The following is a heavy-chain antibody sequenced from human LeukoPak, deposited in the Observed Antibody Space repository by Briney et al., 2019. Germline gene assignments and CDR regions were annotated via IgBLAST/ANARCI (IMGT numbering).Heavy chain of an antibody. Sequence: GRSLRLSCAASGFTFSSYAMHWVRQAPGKGLEWVAVISYDGSNKYYADSVKGRFTISRDNSKNTLYLQMNSLRAEDTAVYYCARDAYYYGSGSYLVSDYWGQGTLVTVSS. J-gene: IGHJ4*02. V-gene: IGHV3-30*04. CDR1: GFTFSSYA. CDR3: ARDAYYYGSGSYLVSDY. CDR2: ISYDGSNK. D-gene: IGHD3-10*01.